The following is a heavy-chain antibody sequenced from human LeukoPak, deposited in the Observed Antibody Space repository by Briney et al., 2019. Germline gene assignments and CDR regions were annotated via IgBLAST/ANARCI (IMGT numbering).Heavy chain of an antibody. D-gene: IGHD3-10*01. CDR3: ARGITMVRGVIIPDY. Sequence: ASVKVSCKASGYTFTSYDINWVRQATGQGLEWMGWMNPNSGNTGYAQKFQGRVTITRNTSISTAYMELSSLRSEDTAVYYCARGITMVRGVIIPDYWGQGTLVTVSS. CDR2: MNPNSGNT. J-gene: IGHJ4*02. V-gene: IGHV1-8*01. CDR1: GYTFTSYD.